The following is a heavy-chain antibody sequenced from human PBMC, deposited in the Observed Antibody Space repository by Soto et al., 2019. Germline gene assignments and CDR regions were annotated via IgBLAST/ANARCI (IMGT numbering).Heavy chain of an antibody. CDR1: GFSFSSYS. Sequence: EVQLVESGGGLVKPGGSLRLSCAASGFSFSSYSMNWVHQAPGKGLEWVSSISGSSSYIYYADSVRGRFTISRDNAKNTLYLQMNSLRVEDTAVYYCARDLSGGWYWDVDYWGQGILVTVSS. V-gene: IGHV3-21*01. CDR2: ISGSSSYI. D-gene: IGHD6-19*01. J-gene: IGHJ4*02. CDR3: ARDLSGGWYWDVDY.